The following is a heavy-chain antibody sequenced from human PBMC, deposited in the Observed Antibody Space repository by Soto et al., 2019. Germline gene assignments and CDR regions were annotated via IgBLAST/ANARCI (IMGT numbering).Heavy chain of an antibody. D-gene: IGHD3-3*01. J-gene: IGHJ5*02. Sequence: GGSLRLSCAASGFTFSSYGMHWVRQAPGKGLEWVAVISYDGSNKYYADSVKGRFTISRDNSKNTLYLQMNSLRAEDTAVYYCAKDNGGNYDFWSGYSDWFDPWGQGTLVTSPQ. CDR3: AKDNGGNYDFWSGYSDWFDP. CDR1: GFTFSSYG. V-gene: IGHV3-30*18. CDR2: ISYDGSNK.